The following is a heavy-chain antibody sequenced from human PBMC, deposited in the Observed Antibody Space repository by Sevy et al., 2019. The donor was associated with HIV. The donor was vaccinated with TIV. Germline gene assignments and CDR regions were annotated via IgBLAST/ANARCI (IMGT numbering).Heavy chain of an antibody. J-gene: IGHJ4*02. CDR1: GFIFNSYA. CDR3: RGVGLTTNFDY. V-gene: IGHV3-23*01. Sequence: GGSLRLSCAASGFIFNSYAMSWVRQAPGKGLEWVSGISGSGGSVYYAESVKGRFTISRDNFKKTLFLEMNSLRAEVTAVYHSRGVGLTTNFDYWGQGTLVTVSS. D-gene: IGHD1-26*01. CDR2: ISGSGGSV.